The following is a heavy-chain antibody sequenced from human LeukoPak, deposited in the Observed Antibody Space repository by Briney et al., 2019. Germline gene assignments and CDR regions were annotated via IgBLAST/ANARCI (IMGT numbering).Heavy chain of an antibody. J-gene: IGHJ4*02. CDR1: GFTFSSYE. CDR3: ARAPGAYYYGSGSYYNALNY. CDR2: ISSSDNTI. V-gene: IGHV3-48*03. Sequence: GGSLRLSCAASGFTFSSYEMNWVRQAPGKGLEWVSYISSSDNTIYYADSVKGRFTISRDNAKNSLYLQMNSLRAEDTAVYYCARAPGAYYYGSGSYYNALNYWGQGTLVTVSS. D-gene: IGHD3-10*01.